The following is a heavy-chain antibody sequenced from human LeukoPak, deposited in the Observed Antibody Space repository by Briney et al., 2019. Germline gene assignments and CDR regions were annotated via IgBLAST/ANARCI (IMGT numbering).Heavy chain of an antibody. Sequence: TLSLTCAVSGGSISSGGYYWSWIRQHPGKGLEWIGYIYYSGSTYYNPSLKSRVTISVDTSKNQFSLKLSSVTAADTAVYYCANSANYGDNSGYFDYWGQGTLVTVSS. D-gene: IGHD4-23*01. CDR3: ANSANYGDNSGYFDY. CDR2: IYYSGST. V-gene: IGHV4-31*11. J-gene: IGHJ4*02. CDR1: GGSISSGGYY.